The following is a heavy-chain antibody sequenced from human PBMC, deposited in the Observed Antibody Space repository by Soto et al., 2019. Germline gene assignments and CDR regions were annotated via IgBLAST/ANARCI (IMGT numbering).Heavy chain of an antibody. D-gene: IGHD3-3*01. V-gene: IGHV1-46*01. CDR3: ARSSGGNFGIIVEGSNWFDP. CDR1: GDTFTSYY. CDR2: INPHGGST. Sequence: ASVKVSCKAPGDTFTSYYLNWVRQAPGQGLEWMGVINPHGGSTKYAQKFQGRITMTRDTSRSTVYMELSSLRSDDTAIYYCARSSGGNFGIIVEGSNWFDPWGQGTLVTVSS. J-gene: IGHJ5*02.